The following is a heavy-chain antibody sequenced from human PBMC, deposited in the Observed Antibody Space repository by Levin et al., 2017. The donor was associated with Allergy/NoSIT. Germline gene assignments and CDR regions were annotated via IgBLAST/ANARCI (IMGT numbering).Heavy chain of an antibody. J-gene: IGHJ5*02. CDR2: IDHFGGT. CDR1: GGSFSGYY. V-gene: IGHV4-34*01. Sequence: GSLRLSCAVYGGSFSGYYWTWLRQPPGKGLEWIGEIDHFGGTNYNPSLKSRITISEDASKNQFSLKLTSLTAADTAVYYCARGYNWFDPWGQGTLVTVSS. CDR3: ARGYNWFDP.